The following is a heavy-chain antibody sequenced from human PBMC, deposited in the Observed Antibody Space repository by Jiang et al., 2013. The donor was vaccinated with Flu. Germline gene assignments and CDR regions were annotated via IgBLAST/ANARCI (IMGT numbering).Heavy chain of an antibody. CDR2: IYHSGST. CDR1: GGSISSSNW. Sequence: SGSGLVKPSGTLSLTCAVSGGSISSSNWWSWVRQPPGKGLEWIGEIYHSGSTNYNPSLKSRVTISVDKSKNQFSLKLSSVTAADTAVYYCATIVPAAISYFDYWGQGTLVTVSS. V-gene: IGHV4-4*02. D-gene: IGHD2-2*01. CDR3: ATIVPAAISYFDY. J-gene: IGHJ4*02.